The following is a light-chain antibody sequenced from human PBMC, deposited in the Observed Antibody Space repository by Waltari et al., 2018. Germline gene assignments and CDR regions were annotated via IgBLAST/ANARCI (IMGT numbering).Light chain of an antibody. V-gene: IGKV3-15*01. J-gene: IGKJ1*01. CDR3: QQYNNWPRT. Sequence: IVMTQSPATLSVSPGERVTLSCRASQRINSNLAWYQQKPGQAPRLLIYGASTRATGIPARFAGTGSGTEFTLTISSLQSEDFAVYYCQQYNNWPRTFGQGTKVEIK. CDR2: GAS. CDR1: QRINSN.